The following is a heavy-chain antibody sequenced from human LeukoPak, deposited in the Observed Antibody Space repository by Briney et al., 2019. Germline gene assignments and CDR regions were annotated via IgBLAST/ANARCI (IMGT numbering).Heavy chain of an antibody. V-gene: IGHV1-69*13. Sequence: SVKVSCKASGYTFTGYYMHWVRQAPGQGLEWMGGIIPIFGTANYAQKFQGRVTITADESTSTAYMELSSLRSEDTAVFYCAGSLKFITMIPHYWGQGTLVTVSS. CDR3: AGSLKFITMIPHY. J-gene: IGHJ4*02. CDR1: GYTFTGYY. CDR2: IIPIFGTA. D-gene: IGHD3-22*01.